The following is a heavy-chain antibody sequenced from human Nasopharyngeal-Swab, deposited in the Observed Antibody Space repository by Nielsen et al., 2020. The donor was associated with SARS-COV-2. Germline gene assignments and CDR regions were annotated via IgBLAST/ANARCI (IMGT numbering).Heavy chain of an antibody. CDR1: GFTFSSYA. D-gene: IGHD3-9*01. Sequence: LKISCAASGFTFSSYAMSWVRQAPGKGLEWVSAISGSGGSTYYADSVKGRFTISRDNSKNTLYLQMNSLRAEDTAVYYCATETGRYFDLYFQHWGQGTLVTVSS. CDR2: ISGSGGST. J-gene: IGHJ1*01. CDR3: ATETGRYFDLYFQH. V-gene: IGHV3-23*01.